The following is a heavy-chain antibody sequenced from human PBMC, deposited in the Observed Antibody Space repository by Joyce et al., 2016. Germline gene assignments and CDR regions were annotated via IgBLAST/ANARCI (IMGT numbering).Heavy chain of an antibody. J-gene: IGHJ6*02. CDR3: ARNSAPRASTYYGLDV. CDR2: ISSNRNYI. V-gene: IGHV3-21*01. Sequence: EVQLVESGGGLVRPGGSLRLSCAASGFTFSSYSMNWVRQAPGKGREGVSFISSNRNYIYYADSVKGRFTISRDDAKSSLFLQMDSLRAEDTAVYYCARNSAPRASTYYGLDVWGQGTTVTVSS. D-gene: IGHD5/OR15-5a*01. CDR1: GFTFSSYS.